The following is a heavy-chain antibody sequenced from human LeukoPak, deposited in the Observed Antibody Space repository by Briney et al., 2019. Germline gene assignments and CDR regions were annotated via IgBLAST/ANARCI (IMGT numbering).Heavy chain of an antibody. CDR2: IYYTGNT. CDR1: GGSINSYY. Sequence: KPSETLSLTCTVSGGSINSYYWSWIRQPPGKGLEWIAYIYYTGNTNYNPSLKSRVTISVDTSKNQFSLKLSSVTAADTAVYYCARKNVADYGGNWYFDLWGRGTLVTVSS. V-gene: IGHV4-59*01. D-gene: IGHD4-23*01. J-gene: IGHJ2*01. CDR3: ARKNVADYGGNWYFDL.